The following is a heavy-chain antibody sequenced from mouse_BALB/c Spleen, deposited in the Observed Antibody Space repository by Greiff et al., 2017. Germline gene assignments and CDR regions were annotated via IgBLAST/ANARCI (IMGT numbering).Heavy chain of an antibody. D-gene: IGHD2-13*01. CDR3: ARGGGLLAWFAY. Sequence: EVQLQESGPGLVKPSQSLSLTCSVTGYSITSGYYWNWIRQFPGNKLEWMGYISYDGSNNYNPSLKNRISITRDTSKNQFFLKLNSVTTEDTATYYCARGGGLLAWFAYWGQGTLVTVSA. CDR1: GYSITSGYY. J-gene: IGHJ3*01. CDR2: ISYDGSN. V-gene: IGHV3-6*02.